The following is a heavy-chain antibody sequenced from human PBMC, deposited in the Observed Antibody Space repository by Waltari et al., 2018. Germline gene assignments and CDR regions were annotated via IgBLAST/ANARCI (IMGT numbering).Heavy chain of an antibody. CDR3: ARADYGGTADYDY. D-gene: IGHD4-17*01. Sequence: EVQLVESGGGLVQPGGSLRLSCAASGFTFSSHWMSWVRQAPGKGLEWLVNIKEDGSEKYSVDSVKGRFTISRDNTQNSLFLQMNSLRAEDTAVYYCARADYGGTADYDYWGQGTQVTVSS. CDR2: IKEDGSEK. V-gene: IGHV3-7*04. CDR1: GFTFSSHW. J-gene: IGHJ4*02.